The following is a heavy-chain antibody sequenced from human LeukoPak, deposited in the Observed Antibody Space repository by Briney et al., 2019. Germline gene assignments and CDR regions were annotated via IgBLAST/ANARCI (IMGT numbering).Heavy chain of an antibody. Sequence: SLRLSCTASGFTFGDYAMNWFRQAPGKGLEWVGFIRSKAYGGTTEYAASVKGRFTISRDDSKSIAYLQMNSLKTEDTAVYYCTRGYYDSSGYYRGPNSLFGYWGQGTLVTVSS. J-gene: IGHJ4*02. V-gene: IGHV3-49*03. CDR1: GFTFGDYA. CDR2: IRSKAYGGTT. CDR3: TRGYYDSSGYYRGPNSLFGY. D-gene: IGHD3-22*01.